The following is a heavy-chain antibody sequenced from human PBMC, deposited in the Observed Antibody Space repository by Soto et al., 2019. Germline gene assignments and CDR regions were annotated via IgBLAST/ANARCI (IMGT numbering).Heavy chain of an antibody. J-gene: IGHJ6*02. CDR2: ISGSGGST. D-gene: IGHD6-13*01. CDR3: VKASIAAAGYPDYYYGMDV. CDR1: GFTFSSYA. V-gene: IGHV3-23*01. Sequence: GGSLRLSCAASGFTFSSYAMSWVRQAPGKGLEWVSAISGSGGSTYYADSVKGRFTISRDNSKNTLYLQMNSLRAEDTAVYYCVKASIAAAGYPDYYYGMDVWGQGTTVTVSS.